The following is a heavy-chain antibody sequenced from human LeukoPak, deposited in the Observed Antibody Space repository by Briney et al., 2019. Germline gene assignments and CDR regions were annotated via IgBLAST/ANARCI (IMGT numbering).Heavy chain of an antibody. J-gene: IGHJ4*02. V-gene: IGHV4-61*01. Sequence: PSETLSLTCTVSGGSVSRGSYHWSWIRQPPGKGLEWIGYIYYSGSTNYNPSLKSRVTISVDTSKNQFSLKLSSVTAADTAVYYCASRLDYYDSGGSFDYWGQGTLVTVSS. D-gene: IGHD3-22*01. CDR2: IYYSGST. CDR1: GGSVSRGSYH. CDR3: ASRLDYYDSGGSFDY.